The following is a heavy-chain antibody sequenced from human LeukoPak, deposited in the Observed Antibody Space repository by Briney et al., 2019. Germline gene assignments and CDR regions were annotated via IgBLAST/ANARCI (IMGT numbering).Heavy chain of an antibody. J-gene: IGHJ4*02. CDR3: ASSGSYRFDY. D-gene: IGHD1-26*01. Sequence: GGSLRLSCAASGFTFSSYSMNWVRQAPGKGLEWVSHITASGTAMFYADSVKGRFTISRDNAKNSLYSQMNSLRDEDTAVYYCASSGSYRFDYWGQGTLVTVSS. CDR1: GFTFSSYS. V-gene: IGHV3-48*02. CDR2: ITASGTAM.